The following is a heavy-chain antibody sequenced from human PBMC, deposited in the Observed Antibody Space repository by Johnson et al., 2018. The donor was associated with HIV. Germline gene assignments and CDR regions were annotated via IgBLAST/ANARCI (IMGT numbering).Heavy chain of an antibody. CDR2: INWNGGST. Sequence: EVQLVESGGGLVQPGGSLRLSCAASGFTFEDYGMSWVREAPGKGLEWVSGINWNGGSTGYVDSVKGRFTISRDNAKNSLYLQMNSLRAEDTAVYYCARVARVVVYAEDAFDIWGQGTMVTVSS. CDR3: ARVARVVVYAEDAFDI. CDR1: GFTFEDYG. J-gene: IGHJ3*02. V-gene: IGHV3-20*04. D-gene: IGHD2-8*02.